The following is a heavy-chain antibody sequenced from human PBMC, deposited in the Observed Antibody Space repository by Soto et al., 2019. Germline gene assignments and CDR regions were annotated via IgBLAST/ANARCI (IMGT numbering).Heavy chain of an antibody. V-gene: IGHV3-23*01. CDR1: GFTFSSYA. Sequence: PGGSLRLSCAASGFTFSSYAMSWVRQAPGKGLEWVSAISASGGSTSYADSLKGRFTIARDNSENMLYLQMNSLRAEDTAVYYCAKKGHSSGWYDYFDYWGQGALVTVSS. D-gene: IGHD6-19*01. J-gene: IGHJ4*02. CDR2: ISASGGST. CDR3: AKKGHSSGWYDYFDY.